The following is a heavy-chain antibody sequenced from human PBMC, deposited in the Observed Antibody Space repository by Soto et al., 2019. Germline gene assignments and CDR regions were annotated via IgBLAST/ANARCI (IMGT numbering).Heavy chain of an antibody. Sequence: GASVKVSCKASGYTFSNYGISWVRQAPGQGLEWMGWISAYNGNTNYAQKLQGRVTMTTDTSTSTAYMELRSLRSDDTAVYYCAANERERAARPPLDYWGQGTLVTVSS. D-gene: IGHD6-6*01. CDR1: GYTFSNYG. CDR2: ISAYNGNT. J-gene: IGHJ4*02. CDR3: AANERERAARPPLDY. V-gene: IGHV1-18*01.